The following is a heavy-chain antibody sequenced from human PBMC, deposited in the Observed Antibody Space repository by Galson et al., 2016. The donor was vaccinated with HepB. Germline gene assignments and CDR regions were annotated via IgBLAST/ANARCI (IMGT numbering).Heavy chain of an antibody. CDR3: AKWGGYGDS. J-gene: IGHJ4*02. CDR1: GFTFRAYS. D-gene: IGHD5-12*01. V-gene: IGHV3-23*01. Sequence: SLRLSCAASGFTFRAYSITWVRQTPARGLAWVSGITGSGGSTYYAASAKGRFPISRDNSKNTVFQQVNSLGGDDAATYYCAKWGGYGDSWGQGTLVTVSS. CDR2: ITGSGGST.